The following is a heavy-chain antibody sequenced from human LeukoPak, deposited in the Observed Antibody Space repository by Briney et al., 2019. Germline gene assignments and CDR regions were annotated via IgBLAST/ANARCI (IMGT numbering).Heavy chain of an antibody. J-gene: IGHJ3*02. V-gene: IGHV1-69*13. CDR2: IIPGFGTA. CDR1: GGTFSSYV. CDR3: ARKPEPAITMVRGEVFDI. Sequence: SVKVSCKASGGTFSSYVISWVRQAPGQGLEWMGGIIPGFGTANYAQKFQGTVTITADVSATTVYMVLNSLRSEDTAVYYCARKPEPAITMVRGEVFDIWGQGTMVIVSS. D-gene: IGHD3-10*01.